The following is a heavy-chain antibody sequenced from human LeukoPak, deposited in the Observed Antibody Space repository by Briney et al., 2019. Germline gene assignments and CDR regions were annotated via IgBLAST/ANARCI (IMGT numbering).Heavy chain of an antibody. D-gene: IGHD4-17*01. CDR1: GESVTDYRFF. CDR2: IFYNGDT. V-gene: IGHV4-39*02. Sequence: SETLSLTCAVSGESVTDYRFFWGWIRQAPGKGLEWLGNIFYNGDTYYNPSLKSRATIFVDKPKNLFSLKLNSVTATDTAVYFCARLVDYGDYFDYWGQGSLVTVSS. J-gene: IGHJ4*02. CDR3: ARLVDYGDYFDY.